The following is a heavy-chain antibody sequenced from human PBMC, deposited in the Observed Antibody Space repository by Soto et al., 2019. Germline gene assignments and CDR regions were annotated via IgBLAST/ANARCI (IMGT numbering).Heavy chain of an antibody. Sequence: QVQLVESGGGVVQPGRSLRLSCAASGFTFSSYGMHWVRQAPGKGLEWVAVIWYDGSKKYYADSVKGRLTISRDTSTNTQYLTMNSLRAEATAVYYCARDPREPHDQTNPYSSSWYNKYHYYYGMDVWGQGTTVTVSS. D-gene: IGHD6-13*01. CDR3: ARDPREPHDQTNPYSSSWYNKYHYYYGMDV. J-gene: IGHJ6*02. CDR2: IWYDGSKK. CDR1: GFTFSSYG. V-gene: IGHV3-33*01.